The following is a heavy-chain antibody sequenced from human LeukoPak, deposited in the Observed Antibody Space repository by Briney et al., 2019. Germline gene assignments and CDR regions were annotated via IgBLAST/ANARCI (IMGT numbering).Heavy chain of an antibody. CDR1: GGSISSYY. D-gene: IGHD2-21*02. V-gene: IGHV4-59*01. CDR2: IYYSGST. Sequence: SETLSLTCTVSGGSISSYYWSWIGQPPGRGREGVGYIYYSGSTNYNPSLKSRVPLSVDPSNTQFSLKLRSVTAADTAVYYYASMTLLSSSFDYWGQGTLVTVSS. J-gene: IGHJ4*02. CDR3: ASMTLLSSSFDY.